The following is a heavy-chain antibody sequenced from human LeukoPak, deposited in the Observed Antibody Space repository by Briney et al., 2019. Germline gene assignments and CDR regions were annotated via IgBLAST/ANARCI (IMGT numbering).Heavy chain of an antibody. CDR1: GFTFGDYA. CDR3: AGAAAGAPYNWFDP. V-gene: IGHV3-21*01. J-gene: IGHJ5*02. Sequence: GGSLRLSCTASGFTFGDYAMSWFRQAPGKGLEWVSSISSSSSYIYYADSVKGRFTISRDNAKNSLYLQMNSLRAEDTAVYYCAGAAAGAPYNWFDPWGQGTLVTVSS. D-gene: IGHD6-13*01. CDR2: ISSSSSYI.